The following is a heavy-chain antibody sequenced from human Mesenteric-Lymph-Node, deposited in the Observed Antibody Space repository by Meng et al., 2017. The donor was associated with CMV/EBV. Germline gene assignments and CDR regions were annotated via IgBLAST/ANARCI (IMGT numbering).Heavy chain of an antibody. Sequence: SVKVSCKASGGTFSSYPISWVRQAPGQGLEWMGGIIPILDKAHYAQRFQGRITITADKSTSTAYMELSSLRSEDTAVYYCARDFHFGEPLNGMDVWGQGTTVTVSS. V-gene: IGHV1-69*10. CDR2: IIPILDKA. CDR3: ARDFHFGEPLNGMDV. D-gene: IGHD3-10*01. CDR1: GGTFSSYP. J-gene: IGHJ6*02.